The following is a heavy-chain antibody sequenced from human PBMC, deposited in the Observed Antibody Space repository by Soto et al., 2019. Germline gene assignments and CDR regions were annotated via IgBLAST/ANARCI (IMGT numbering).Heavy chain of an antibody. CDR3: AKDRGFTDPFDY. Sequence: EVQLLDSGGGLVQPGGSLRLSCAASGFAFSSYAMSWVRQAPGKGLEWVSSISGSTSGTYYADAVKGRFTISRDNSNNTLYLQMNSLSAEDTAFYYCAKDRGFTDPFDYWGQGALVTVSS. CDR1: GFAFSSYA. V-gene: IGHV3-23*01. J-gene: IGHJ4*02. CDR2: ISGSTSGT. D-gene: IGHD3-10*01.